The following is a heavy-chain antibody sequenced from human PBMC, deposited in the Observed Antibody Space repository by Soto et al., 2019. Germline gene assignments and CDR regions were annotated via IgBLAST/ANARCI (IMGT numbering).Heavy chain of an antibody. D-gene: IGHD2-15*01. V-gene: IGHV3-33*01. CDR2: IWFDGSDK. CDR3: ARLYCSASSCYSVGAFDI. CDR1: GFTFSSYG. Sequence: GRSLRLSCAASGFTFSSYGLPWVRQAPGTVLEWVALIWFDGSDKYYTESVKGRVTISRDNSKRTLYPQMHSLRAEDTAVYYCARLYCSASSCYSVGAFDIRGQGTMVTV. J-gene: IGHJ3*02.